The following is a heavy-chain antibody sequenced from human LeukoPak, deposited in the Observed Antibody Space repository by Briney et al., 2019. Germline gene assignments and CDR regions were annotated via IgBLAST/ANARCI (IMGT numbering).Heavy chain of an antibody. J-gene: IGHJ5*02. CDR3: ARDNAYYYGSGSSAWFDP. CDR2: IYYSGST. Sequence: PSQTLSLTCTVSGGSISSGSYYWGWIRQPPGKGLEWIGSIYYSGSTYYNPSLKSRVTISVDTSKNQFSLKLSSVTAADTAVYYCARDNAYYYGSGSSAWFDPWGQGTLVTVSS. D-gene: IGHD3-10*01. V-gene: IGHV4-39*07. CDR1: GGSISSGSYY.